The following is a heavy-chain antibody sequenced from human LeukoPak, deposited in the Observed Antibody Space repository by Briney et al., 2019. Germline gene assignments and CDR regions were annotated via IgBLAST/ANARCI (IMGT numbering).Heavy chain of an antibody. V-gene: IGHV3-30*03. J-gene: IGHJ5*02. CDR3: ARTGYLHNYVDP. CDR1: GFTFSDYG. D-gene: IGHD3-16*01. Sequence: GGSLRLSCEVSGFTFSDYGMHWLRQVPGKGLEWVALISKDRSSKHYADSVKGRFTISRDNSMNTLYLQMDSLRDEDTAVYNCARTGYLHNYVDPWGQGTLVTVSS. CDR2: ISKDRSSK.